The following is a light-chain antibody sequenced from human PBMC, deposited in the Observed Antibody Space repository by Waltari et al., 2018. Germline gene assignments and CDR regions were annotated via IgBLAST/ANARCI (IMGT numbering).Light chain of an antibody. CDR1: QGINNF. Sequence: DIQLTQSPSFLSASVGDRVTITCRASQGINNFLAWYQQRPGKAPKFLLYAASPLQSGVPSRFSGSGSGTEFTLTISSLPPEDFATYYCQQLYSYPFTFGPGTKVDIK. CDR3: QQLYSYPFT. V-gene: IGKV1-9*01. CDR2: AAS. J-gene: IGKJ3*01.